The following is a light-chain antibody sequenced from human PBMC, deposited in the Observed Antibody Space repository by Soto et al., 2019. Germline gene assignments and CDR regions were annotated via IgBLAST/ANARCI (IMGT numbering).Light chain of an antibody. CDR1: QSVSSY. CDR3: QQYGSSRWT. V-gene: IGKV3-20*01. Sequence: DIVMAQSPAPPSVAPGERATLSCRASQSVSSYLAWYQQKPGQAPRLVIYGASSRATGIPDRFSGSGSGTDFTLTISRLEPEDFAVYYCQQYGSSRWTFGQGTKVDIK. J-gene: IGKJ1*01. CDR2: GAS.